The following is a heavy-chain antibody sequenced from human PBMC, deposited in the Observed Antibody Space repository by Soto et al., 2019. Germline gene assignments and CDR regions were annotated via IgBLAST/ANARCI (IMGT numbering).Heavy chain of an antibody. V-gene: IGHV3-30-3*01. CDR1: GFTFSSYA. CDR3: ARGHYSSSWPNHYY. J-gene: IGHJ4*02. D-gene: IGHD6-13*01. Sequence: PGGSLRLSCAASGFTFSSYAMHWVRQAPGKGLEWVAVISYDGSNKYYADSVKGRFTISRDNAKNSLYLQMNSLRAEDTAVYYCARGHYSSSWPNHYYWGQGTLVTVS. CDR2: ISYDGSNK.